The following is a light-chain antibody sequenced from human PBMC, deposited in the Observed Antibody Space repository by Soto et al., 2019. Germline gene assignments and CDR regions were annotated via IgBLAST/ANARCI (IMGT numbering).Light chain of an antibody. CDR3: KQYGSSSVT. Sequence: IVLTQSPGTLSLSPGERATFSCRASQSVTSTYLAWYQVRPGQAPRLLIYGASSRATGIPDRFSASGSGTDFTLTISRLEPADFAVYYCKQYGSSSVTFGQGTKLEI. J-gene: IGKJ2*01. V-gene: IGKV3-20*01. CDR1: QSVTSTY. CDR2: GAS.